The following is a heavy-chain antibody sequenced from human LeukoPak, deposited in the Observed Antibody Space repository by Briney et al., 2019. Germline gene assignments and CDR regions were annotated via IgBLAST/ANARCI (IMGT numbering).Heavy chain of an antibody. CDR3: ARGLVSAAHLYAFSY. Sequence: VASVKVSCKASGYTFTGYYMHWVRQAPGQGLEWMGWINPNSGGTNYARKFQGRVTMTRDTSISTAYMELSRLRSDDTAVCYCARGLVSAAHLYAFSYWGQGTLVTVSS. D-gene: IGHD2-2*02. V-gene: IGHV1-2*02. J-gene: IGHJ4*02. CDR2: INPNSGGT. CDR1: GYTFTGYY.